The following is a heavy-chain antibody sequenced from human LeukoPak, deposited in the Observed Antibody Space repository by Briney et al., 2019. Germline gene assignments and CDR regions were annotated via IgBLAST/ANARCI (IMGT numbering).Heavy chain of an antibody. J-gene: IGHJ5*02. Sequence: GGSLRLSCAASGFTFSDYYMSWIRQAPGKGLEWVSYISSSGSTIYYADSVKGRFTISRDNAKNSLYLQMNSLRAEDTAVYYWARRVSSTRTFNWFDPWGQGTLVTVSS. V-gene: IGHV3-11*01. CDR1: GFTFSDYY. D-gene: IGHD2-2*01. CDR2: ISSSGSTI. CDR3: ARRVSSTRTFNWFDP.